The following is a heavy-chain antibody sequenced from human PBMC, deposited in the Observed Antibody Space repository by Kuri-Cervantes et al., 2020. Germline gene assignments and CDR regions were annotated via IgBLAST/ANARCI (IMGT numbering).Heavy chain of an antibody. CDR2: IWYDATKR. J-gene: IGHJ6*03. D-gene: IGHD3-9*01. Sequence: CAASGFTFDDYATHWVRQAPGKGLEWVAIIWYDATKRYYADSVKGRFTVSRDNSKNTLYLEMDSLRAGDTAVYYCARARYFDRYYYMDVWGTGSTVTVSS. CDR3: ARARYFDRYYYMDV. V-gene: IGHV3-33*08. CDR1: GFTFDDYA.